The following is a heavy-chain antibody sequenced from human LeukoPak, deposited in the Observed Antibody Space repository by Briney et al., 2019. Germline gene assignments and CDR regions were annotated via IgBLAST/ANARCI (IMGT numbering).Heavy chain of an antibody. CDR3: AKEYDGY. CDR1: GFTFSDYA. CDR2: ISKDGSDK. V-gene: IGHV3-30*04. D-gene: IGHD2-8*01. J-gene: IGHJ4*02. Sequence: AGGSLRLSCAASGFTFSDYAMHWVRQAPGKGLEWVAVISKDGSDKKYADSVKGRFIISRDNSRNTLYLQMNSLRAEDTAVYYCAKEYDGYWGQGTLVTVSS.